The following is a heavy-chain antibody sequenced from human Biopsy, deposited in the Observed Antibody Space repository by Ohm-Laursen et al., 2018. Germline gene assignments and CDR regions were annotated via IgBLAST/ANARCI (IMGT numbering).Heavy chain of an antibody. CDR3: ARHAPSYSGSYWRYFDL. CDR2: IYYTGNT. D-gene: IGHD1-26*01. J-gene: IGHJ2*01. Sequence: SDTLSLTCTLSGYSIIPSGPENWSWIRQPPGKGLEWIGYIYYTGNTNYNPSLKSRVTISVDTYMNPLSLRLTSVTAADTAVYYCARHAPSYSGSYWRYFDLWGRGTLVTVSS. CDR1: GYSIIPSGPEN. V-gene: IGHV4-61*03.